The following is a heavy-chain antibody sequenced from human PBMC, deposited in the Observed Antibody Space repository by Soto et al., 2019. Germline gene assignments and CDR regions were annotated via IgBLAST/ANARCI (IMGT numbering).Heavy chain of an antibody. CDR2: IYYSGST. J-gene: IGHJ5*02. CDR1: GGSIISYY. D-gene: IGHD3-3*01. V-gene: IGHV4-59*01. CDR3: ARALGSPKYYDFWSGYGELDP. Sequence: SETLSLTCTVSGGSIISYYWSWIRQPPGKGLEWIGYIYYSGSTNYNPSLKSRVTISVDTSKNQFSLKLSSVTAADTAVYYCARALGSPKYYDFWSGYGELDPWGQGTLVTVSS.